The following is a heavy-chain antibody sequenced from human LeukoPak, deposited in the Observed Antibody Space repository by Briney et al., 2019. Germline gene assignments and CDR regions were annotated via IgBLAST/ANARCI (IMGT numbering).Heavy chain of an antibody. Sequence: GGSLRLSCAASGFTFSSYSMNWVRQAQGKGLEWVSSISSSSSYIYYADSVKGRFTISRDNAKNSLYLQMNSLRAEDTAVYYCARAMTLTVTTGFDYWGQGTLVTVSS. D-gene: IGHD4-17*01. J-gene: IGHJ4*02. CDR3: ARAMTLTVTTGFDY. CDR1: GFTFSSYS. CDR2: ISSSSSYI. V-gene: IGHV3-21*01.